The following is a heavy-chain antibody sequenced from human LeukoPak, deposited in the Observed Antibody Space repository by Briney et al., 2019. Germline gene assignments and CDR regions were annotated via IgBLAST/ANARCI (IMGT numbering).Heavy chain of an antibody. D-gene: IGHD1-14*01. CDR1: GFTFSNSD. CDR3: AKSRLTPHP. V-gene: IGHV3-23*01. CDR2: IGGSGSST. J-gene: IGHJ5*02. Sequence: GGSLRLSCAASGFTFSNSDMSWVRQAPGKGLEWVSAIGGSGSSTFYADSVKGRFTVSGDNSKNTLYLQMSSLRAEDTAVYYCAKSRLTPHPWGQGTLVTVSS.